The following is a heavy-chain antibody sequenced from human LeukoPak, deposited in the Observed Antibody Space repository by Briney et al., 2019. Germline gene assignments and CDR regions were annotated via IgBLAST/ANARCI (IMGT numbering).Heavy chain of an antibody. Sequence: GGSLRLSCAASGVTFSNAWMSWVRQAPGKGLEWVGRIKSKTDGGTTDYAAPVKGRFTISRDDSKNTLYLQMNSLKTEDTAVYYCTTAPYYDILTGYYRGYYYYGMDVWGQGTTVTVSS. D-gene: IGHD3-9*01. CDR2: IKSKTDGGTT. J-gene: IGHJ6*02. CDR3: TTAPYYDILTGYYRGYYYYGMDV. V-gene: IGHV3-15*01. CDR1: GVTFSNAW.